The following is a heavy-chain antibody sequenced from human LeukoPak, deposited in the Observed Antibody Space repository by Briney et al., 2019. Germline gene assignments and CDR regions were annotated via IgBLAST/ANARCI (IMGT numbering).Heavy chain of an antibody. CDR2: INHSGST. J-gene: IGHJ4*02. CDR1: GGSFSGYY. CDR3: ARVKLYYYDSSGYPDC. D-gene: IGHD3-22*01. Sequence: PSETLSLTCAVYGGSFSGYYWSWIRQPPGKGLEWIGEINHSGSTNYNPSLKTRVTISVDTSKNQFSLKLSSVTAADTAVYYCARVKLYYYDSSGYPDCWGQGTLVTVSS. V-gene: IGHV4-34*01.